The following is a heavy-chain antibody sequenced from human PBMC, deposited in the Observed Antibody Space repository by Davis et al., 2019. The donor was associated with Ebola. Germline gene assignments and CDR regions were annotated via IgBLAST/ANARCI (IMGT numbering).Heavy chain of an antibody. V-gene: IGHV1-18*01. CDR1: GYTFTSYA. CDR3: ARDRLAAPFDY. D-gene: IGHD6-13*01. J-gene: IGHJ4*02. Sequence: ASVKVSCKASGYTFTSYAMHWVRQAPGQGLEWMGWISAYNGNTNYAQKLQGRVTMTTDTSTSKAYMELRSLRSDDTAVYYCARDRLAAPFDYWGQGTLVTVSS. CDR2: ISAYNGNT.